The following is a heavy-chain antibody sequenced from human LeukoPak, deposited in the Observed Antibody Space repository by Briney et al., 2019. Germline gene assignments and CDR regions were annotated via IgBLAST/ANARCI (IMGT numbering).Heavy chain of an antibody. CDR2: ISAYNGNT. V-gene: IGHV1-18*01. Sequence: ASVKVSCKASGYTFTSYGISWVRQAPGQGLEWMGWISAYNGNTNYAQKLQGRVTMTTDTSTSTAYMELRSLRSDDTAVYYCARDKIAAAGLDPYYFDYWGQGTLVTVSS. J-gene: IGHJ4*02. CDR3: ARDKIAAAGLDPYYFDY. D-gene: IGHD6-13*01. CDR1: GYTFTSYG.